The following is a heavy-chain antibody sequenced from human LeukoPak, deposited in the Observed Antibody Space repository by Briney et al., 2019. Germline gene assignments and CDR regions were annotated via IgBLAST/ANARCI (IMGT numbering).Heavy chain of an antibody. CDR1: GGSISGYY. D-gene: IGHD3-10*01. CDR2: IYYSGST. V-gene: IGHV4-59*01. CDR3: ARSRFGELLPDY. Sequence: SETLSLTCTVSGGSISGYYWSWIRQPPGKGLEWIGYIYYSGSTNYNPSLKSRVTISVDTSKNQFSLKLSSVTAADTAVYYCARSRFGELLPDYWGQGTLVTVSS. J-gene: IGHJ4*02.